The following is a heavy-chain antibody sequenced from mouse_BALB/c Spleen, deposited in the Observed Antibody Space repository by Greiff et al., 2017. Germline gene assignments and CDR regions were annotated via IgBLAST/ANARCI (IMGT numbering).Heavy chain of an antibody. J-gene: IGHJ4*01. CDR2: IRSKSNNYAT. V-gene: IGHV10-3*03. CDR3: VRERDYGNYYAMDY. D-gene: IGHD2-1*01. Sequence: GGGLVQPKGSLKLSCAASGFTFNTYAMHWVCQAPGKGLEWVARIRSKSNNYATYYADSVKDRFTISRDDSQSMLYLQMNNLKTEDTAMYYCVRERDYGNYYAMDYWGQGTSVTVSS. CDR1: GFTFNTYA.